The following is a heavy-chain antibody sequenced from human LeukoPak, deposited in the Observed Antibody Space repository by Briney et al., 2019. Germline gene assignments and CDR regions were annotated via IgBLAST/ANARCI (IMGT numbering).Heavy chain of an antibody. CDR3: ARLAPGNYDILTGDPKVVFDY. V-gene: IGHV4-59*01. J-gene: IGHJ4*02. D-gene: IGHD3-9*01. CDR1: GGSISSFF. Sequence: SETLSLTCTVSGGSISSFFWSWIRQPPGKGLEWIGYVHSSGSTKYNPSLKSRLIISVDMSKSQFSLKLRSVSVADTAVYYCARLAPGNYDILTGDPKVVFDYWGQGALVTVSS. CDR2: VHSSGST.